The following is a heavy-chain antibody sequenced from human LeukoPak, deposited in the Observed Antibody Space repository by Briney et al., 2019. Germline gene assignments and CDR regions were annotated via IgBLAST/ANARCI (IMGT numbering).Heavy chain of an antibody. Sequence: GASVKVSCKASGYTFTGYYMHWVRQAPGQGLEWMGWINPNSGGTNYAQKFQGWVTMTRDTSISTAYMELSRLRSDDTAVYYCARVAGYYDSSGLSDVRWFDPWGQGTLVTVSS. J-gene: IGHJ5*02. CDR3: ARVAGYYDSSGLSDVRWFDP. D-gene: IGHD3-22*01. CDR1: GYTFTGYY. V-gene: IGHV1-2*04. CDR2: INPNSGGT.